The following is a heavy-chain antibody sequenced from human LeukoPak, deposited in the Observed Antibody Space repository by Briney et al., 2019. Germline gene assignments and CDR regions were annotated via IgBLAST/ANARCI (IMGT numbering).Heavy chain of an antibody. D-gene: IGHD6-13*01. CDR3: ARRGGHSWDVGNWFDP. CDR2: TSHAGIS. J-gene: IGHJ5*02. Sequence: SETLSLTCSVSGESIRSTTFWGWIRQSPGMGLEWIASTSHAGISYYNPSLSSRVTVSADSSRNQFSLRLSSVTAADTAVYYCARRGGHSWDVGNWFDPWGQGTPVTVSS. CDR1: GESIRSTTF. V-gene: IGHV4-39*01.